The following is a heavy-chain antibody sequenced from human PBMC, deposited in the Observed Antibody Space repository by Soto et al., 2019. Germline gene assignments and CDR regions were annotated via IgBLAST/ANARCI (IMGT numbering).Heavy chain of an antibody. V-gene: IGHV3-23*01. CDR3: AKPNLKQWLVPYYY. D-gene: IGHD6-19*01. CDR2: ISGSSSSI. CDR1: GFTFSSYS. J-gene: IGHJ4*02. Sequence: GGSLRLSCAACGFTFSSYSMTWVCQAQGKGLEWVSSISGSSSSIYYADSVKGRFTISRDNSKNTLYLQMNSLRAEDTAVYYCAKPNLKQWLVPYYYWGQGTLVTVSS.